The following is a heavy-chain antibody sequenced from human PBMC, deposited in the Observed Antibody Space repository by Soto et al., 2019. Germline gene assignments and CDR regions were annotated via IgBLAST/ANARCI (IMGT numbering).Heavy chain of an antibody. J-gene: IGHJ5*02. CDR1: GYTFTSYA. D-gene: IGHD3-22*01. Sequence: GASVKVSCKASGYTFTSYAMHWVRQAPGQGLEWMGGIIPIFGTANHAQRFQGRVTITADESTSTAYMELSSLRSEDTAVYYCARDRGPSSGYYPYWFDPWGQGTLVTVSS. CDR2: IIPIFGTA. CDR3: ARDRGPSSGYYPYWFDP. V-gene: IGHV1-69*13.